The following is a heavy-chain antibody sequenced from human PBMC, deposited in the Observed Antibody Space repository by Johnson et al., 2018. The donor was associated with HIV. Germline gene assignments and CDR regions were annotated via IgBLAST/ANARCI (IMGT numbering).Heavy chain of an antibody. CDR1: GFTFSRLV. D-gene: IGHD5-18*01. Sequence: QEQLVESGGGVVQPGRSLRLSCAASGFTFSRLVMDWVRQAPGKGLEWVALISYDGSYKYYADSVKGRFSISRDNSKNTLYLQMNSLRAEDTAVFYCARDGRDLVTRGGFDVWGPGTVVTVSS. CDR3: ARDGRDLVTRGGFDV. CDR2: ISYDGSYK. J-gene: IGHJ3*01. V-gene: IGHV3-30*04.